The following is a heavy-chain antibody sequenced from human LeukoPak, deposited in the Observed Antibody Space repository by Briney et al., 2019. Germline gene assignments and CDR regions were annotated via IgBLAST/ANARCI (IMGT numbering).Heavy chain of an antibody. CDR1: GFTFSSYS. V-gene: IGHV3-21*01. J-gene: IGHJ6*02. D-gene: IGHD6-13*01. CDR3: ARDRVAYSSSPDIDMDV. Sequence: GGSLRLSCAASGFTFSSYSMNWVRQAPGKGLEWVSFISSSSSYIYYADSVKGRFTISRDNAKNSLYLQMNSLRAEDTAVYYCARDRVAYSSSPDIDMDVWGQGTTVTVSS. CDR2: ISSSSSYI.